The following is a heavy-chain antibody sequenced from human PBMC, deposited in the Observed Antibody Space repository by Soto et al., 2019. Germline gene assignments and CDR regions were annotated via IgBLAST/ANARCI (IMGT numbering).Heavy chain of an antibody. Sequence: ASVKVSCKASGYTFTSYDINWVRQATGQGLEWMGWMNPNSGNTGYAQKFQGRVTMTRNTSISTAYMELSSLRSEDTAVYYCARGKSRRITMIVVVITNYYFDYWGQGTLVTVSS. CDR2: MNPNSGNT. V-gene: IGHV1-8*01. CDR3: ARGKSRRITMIVVVITNYYFDY. D-gene: IGHD3-22*01. J-gene: IGHJ4*02. CDR1: GYTFTSYD.